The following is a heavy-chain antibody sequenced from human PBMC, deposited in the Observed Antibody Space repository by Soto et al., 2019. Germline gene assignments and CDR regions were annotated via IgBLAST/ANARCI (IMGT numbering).Heavy chain of an antibody. CDR3: ARDKGSSTVVSGISHEGYFDS. Sequence: QVQLVESGGGVVQPGRSLRLSCAASGFTFSIFGMHWVRQAPGKGLEWAAIIWYDGSNAYYADSVRGRFTISRDNSQNTVYLQMNSLRAEDTAVYYCARDKGSSTVVSGISHEGYFDSWGQGTLVTVSS. CDR2: IWYDGSNA. J-gene: IGHJ4*02. CDR1: GFTFSIFG. V-gene: IGHV3-33*01. D-gene: IGHD6-19*01.